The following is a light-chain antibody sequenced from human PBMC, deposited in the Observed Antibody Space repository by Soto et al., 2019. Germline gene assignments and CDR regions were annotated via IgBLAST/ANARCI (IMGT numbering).Light chain of an antibody. CDR3: QQYGSSPST. CDR1: QSVSSY. CDR2: GAS. J-gene: IGKJ5*01. Sequence: EIVLTHSPATLALSPGERATLSSRASQSVSSYLAWYQQKPGQAPRLLIYGASSRATGIPDRFSGSGSGTDFTLTIIRLEPEDFAVYYCQQYGSSPSTFGQGTRLEIK. V-gene: IGKV3-20*01.